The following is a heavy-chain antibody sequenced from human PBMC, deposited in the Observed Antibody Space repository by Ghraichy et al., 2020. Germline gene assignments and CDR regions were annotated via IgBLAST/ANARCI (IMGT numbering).Heavy chain of an antibody. V-gene: IGHV1-69*13. Sequence: SVKVSCKASGGTFSNSPISWVRQAPGQGLEWMGGIIPLFGTADYAQKFQGRVTITADESTTTAYMELSSLRSADTAVYYCATGTWGRISENQRIYHYGMDVWGQGTTVTVSS. CDR2: IIPLFGTA. CDR3: ATGTWGRISENQRIYHYGMDV. J-gene: IGHJ6*02. D-gene: IGHD1-14*01. CDR1: GGTFSNSP.